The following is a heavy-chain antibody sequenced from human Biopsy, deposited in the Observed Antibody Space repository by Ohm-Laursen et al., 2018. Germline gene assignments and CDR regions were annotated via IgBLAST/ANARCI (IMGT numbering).Heavy chain of an antibody. CDR3: ARGDYFDSNGYFWFDP. J-gene: IGHJ5*02. D-gene: IGHD3-22*01. V-gene: IGHV4-31*01. CDR1: GGSISIGGSY. Sequence: SQTLSLTCPVSGGSISIGGSYWSWIRQRPGKGLEWIGYIFNSANTYYNPSLKNLITISGDTSKNQFSLKLNSVTAADTAVYYCARGDYFDSNGYFWFDPWGQGTLVTVSS. CDR2: IFNSANT.